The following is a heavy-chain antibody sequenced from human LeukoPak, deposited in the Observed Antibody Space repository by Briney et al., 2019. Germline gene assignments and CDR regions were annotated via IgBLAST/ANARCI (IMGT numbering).Heavy chain of an antibody. CDR1: GYSFTNYD. J-gene: IGHJ4*02. D-gene: IGHD6-19*01. CDR3: ARDLYSSGNDY. Sequence: ASVKVSCKASGYSFTNYDINWVRQATGQGLEWMGWMNPKSGDTGYSQKFQGRVFITRDTSINTAYMELSSLGSDDTAVYYCARDLYSSGNDYWGQGTLVTVSS. V-gene: IGHV1-8*03. CDR2: MNPKSGDT.